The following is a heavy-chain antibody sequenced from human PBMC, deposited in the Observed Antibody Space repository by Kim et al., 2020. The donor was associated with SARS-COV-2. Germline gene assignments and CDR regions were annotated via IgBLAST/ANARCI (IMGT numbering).Heavy chain of an antibody. D-gene: IGHD6-13*01. CDR1: GYTFTGYY. CDR2: INPNSGGT. Sequence: ASVKVSCKASGYTFTGYYMHWVRQAPGQGLEWMGWINPNSGGTNYAQKFQGRVTMTRDTSISTAYMELSRLRSDDTAMYYCARCWAAADQNWFDPWGQGTLVTVSS. J-gene: IGHJ5*02. V-gene: IGHV1-2*02. CDR3: ARCWAAADQNWFDP.